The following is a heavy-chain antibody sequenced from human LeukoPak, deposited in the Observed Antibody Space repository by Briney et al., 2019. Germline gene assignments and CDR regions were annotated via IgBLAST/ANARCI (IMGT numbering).Heavy chain of an antibody. CDR2: IDSSDSYT. Sequence: ALMFLTNGSAYGFPNNSISWLCQMPAKGLEWMGRIDSSDSYTKYSPSFQSHVSISADKPISTAFLQWSSLKASDTAMYYCARNHYDSSGCPDYWGQGILVTVSS. V-gene: IGHV5-10-1*01. CDR3: ARNHYDSSGCPDY. CDR1: AYGFPNNS. D-gene: IGHD3-22*01. J-gene: IGHJ4*02.